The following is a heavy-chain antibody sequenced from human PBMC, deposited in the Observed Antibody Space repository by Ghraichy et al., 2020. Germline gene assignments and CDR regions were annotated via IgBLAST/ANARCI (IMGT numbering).Heavy chain of an antibody. CDR1: GYSISSGYY. CDR2: IYHSGST. D-gene: IGHD4-17*01. CDR3: ARHNYGVVASDI. Sequence: SETLSLTCTVSGYSISSGYYWGWIRQPPGKGLEWIGSIYHSGSTYYNPSLKSRVTISVDTSKNQFSLKLSSVTAADTAVYYCARHNYGVVASDIWGQGTLVTVSS. J-gene: IGHJ3*02. V-gene: IGHV4-38-2*02.